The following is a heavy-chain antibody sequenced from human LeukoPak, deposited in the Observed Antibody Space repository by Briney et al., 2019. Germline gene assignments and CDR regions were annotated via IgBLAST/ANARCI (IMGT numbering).Heavy chain of an antibody. Sequence: SETLSLTCAVYGGSFSGYYWSWTRQPPGKGLEWIGEINHSGSTNYNPSLKSRVTISVDTSKNQFSLKLSSVTAADTAVYYCARGRSSGYYFHLHPFDYWGQGTLVTVSS. CDR1: GGSFSGYY. V-gene: IGHV4-34*01. CDR3: ARGRSSGYYFHLHPFDY. J-gene: IGHJ4*02. CDR2: INHSGST. D-gene: IGHD3-22*01.